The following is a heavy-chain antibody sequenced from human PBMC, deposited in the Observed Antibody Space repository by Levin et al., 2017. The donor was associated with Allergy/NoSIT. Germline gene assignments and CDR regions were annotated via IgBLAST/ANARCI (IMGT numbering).Heavy chain of an antibody. CDR3: TTRDYGSDY. CDR2: IRSKANSYAT. D-gene: IGHD4-17*01. Sequence: KVSCAASGFTFSGSAMHWVRQASGKGLEWVGRIRSKANSYATAYAASVKGRFTISRDDSKNTAYLQMNSLKTEDTAVYYCTTRDYGSDYWGQGTLVTVSS. J-gene: IGHJ4*02. CDR1: GFTFSGSA. V-gene: IGHV3-73*01.